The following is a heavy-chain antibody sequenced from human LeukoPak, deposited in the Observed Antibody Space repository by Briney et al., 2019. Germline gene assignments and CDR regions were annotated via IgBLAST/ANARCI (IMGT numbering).Heavy chain of an antibody. J-gene: IGHJ6*03. V-gene: IGHV4-61*02. Sequence: SETLSLTCTVSGGSISSGSYYWSWIRQPAGKGLEWIGRIYTSGSTNYSPSLKSRVTISVDTSKNQFSLKLSSVTAADTAVYYCARGRSWEKKDIVVVPAAPTKGYYYMDVWGKGTTVTVSS. CDR3: ARGRSWEKKDIVVVPAAPTKGYYYMDV. CDR2: IYTSGST. D-gene: IGHD2-2*01. CDR1: GGSISSGSYY.